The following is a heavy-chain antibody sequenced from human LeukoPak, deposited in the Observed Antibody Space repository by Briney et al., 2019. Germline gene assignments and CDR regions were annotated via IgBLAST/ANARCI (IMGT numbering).Heavy chain of an antibody. V-gene: IGHV1-2*04. CDR1: GYIFTGSY. J-gene: IGHJ4*02. D-gene: IGHD5-18*01. CDR2: INPDSGDT. Sequence: ASMKVSCKASGYIFTGSYIYWVRQAPGQGLEWLGWINPDSGDTNYAQKFQGWVTMTRDTSISTVYVELSRLRSDDTAVYYCARGTRGLDSGYSHVDYWGQGTLVTVSP. CDR3: ARGTRGLDSGYSHVDY.